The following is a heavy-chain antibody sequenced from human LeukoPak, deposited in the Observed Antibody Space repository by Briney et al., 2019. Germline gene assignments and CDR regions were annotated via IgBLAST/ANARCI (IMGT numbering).Heavy chain of an antibody. J-gene: IGHJ4*02. V-gene: IGHV3-7*01. D-gene: IGHD2-21*02. Sequence: GGSLRLSCAASGFTFSSSRMSWVRQAPGKGLEWVANIKPDGSEKFHVDSVKGRFTISRDNSKSSLSLQMNSLRAEDTAVYYCARYGLTAALDFWGQETLVTVSS. CDR2: IKPDGSEK. CDR1: GFTFSSSR. CDR3: ARYGLTAALDF.